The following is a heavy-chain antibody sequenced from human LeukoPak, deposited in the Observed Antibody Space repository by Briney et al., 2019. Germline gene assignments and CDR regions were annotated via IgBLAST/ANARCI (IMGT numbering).Heavy chain of an antibody. CDR3: ARITDYYGMGV. Sequence: GGSLRLSCAASGFXFSDYYMSWIRQAPGKGLEWVSYISSSSSYTNYADSVKGRFTISRDNAKNSVYLQMNSLRAEDTAVYYCARITDYYGMGVWGQGTTVTVSS. D-gene: IGHD3-10*01. V-gene: IGHV3-11*03. CDR1: GFXFSDYY. CDR2: ISSSSSYT. J-gene: IGHJ6*02.